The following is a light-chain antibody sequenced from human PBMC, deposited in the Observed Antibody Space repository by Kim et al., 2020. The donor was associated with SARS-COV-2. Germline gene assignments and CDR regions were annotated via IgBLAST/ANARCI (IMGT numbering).Light chain of an antibody. CDR2: GAS. CDR3: QQYGTLPYT. Sequence: LSPGERATLSCRASQSVNSRYLAWYQVKPGLAPRLLIFGASSWATGVPDRFSGSGSGTDFTLTISSLEPEDFAVYYCQQYGTLPYTFGQGTKLEIK. V-gene: IGKV3-20*01. CDR1: QSVNSRY. J-gene: IGKJ2*01.